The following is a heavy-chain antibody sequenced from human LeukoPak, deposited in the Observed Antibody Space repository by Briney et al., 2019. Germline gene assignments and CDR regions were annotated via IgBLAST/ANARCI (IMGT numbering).Heavy chain of an antibody. CDR1: GFTFSSYW. CDR2: IKQDGSEK. D-gene: IGHD3-10*01. J-gene: IGHJ6*02. Sequence: GGSLRLSCAASGFTFSSYWMSWVRQAPGKGLEWVANIKQDGSEKYYVDSVKGRFTISRDNAKNSLYLQMNSLRAEDTAVYYCARFGESTRYYYYGMDVWGQGTTVTVSS. CDR3: ARFGESTRYYYYGMDV. V-gene: IGHV3-7*01.